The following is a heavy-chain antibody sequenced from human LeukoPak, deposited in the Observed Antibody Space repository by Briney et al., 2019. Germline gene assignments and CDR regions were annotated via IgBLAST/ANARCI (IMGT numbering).Heavy chain of an antibody. D-gene: IGHD4-23*01. CDR1: GFIFSDYA. CDR2: LSGSGGSSS. V-gene: IGHV3-23*01. Sequence: GGSLRLSCAASGFIFSDYAMTWVRQAPGKGLEWVSALSGSGGSSSYYADSVKGRFTISRDHSENTLYLQMNSLRAEDTALYYCMGYGGNSFWGQGTLVTVPS. CDR3: MGYGGNSF. J-gene: IGHJ4*02.